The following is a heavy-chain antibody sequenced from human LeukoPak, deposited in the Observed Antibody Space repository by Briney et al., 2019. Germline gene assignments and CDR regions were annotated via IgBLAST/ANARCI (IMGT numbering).Heavy chain of an antibody. V-gene: IGHV3-11*01. J-gene: IGHJ6*02. CDR3: AREMYYDLWSGYPNPGMVV. CDR1: SFTFSDYY. D-gene: IGHD3-3*01. CDR2: ISSSGSTI. Sequence: GGSLRLSCAASSFTFSDYYMSWIRQAPGKGLEWVSYISSSGSTIYYADSVKGRFTISRDNAKNSVYLQMNSLRAEYTAVYYCAREMYYDLWSGYPNPGMVVWGQGTTVTVSS.